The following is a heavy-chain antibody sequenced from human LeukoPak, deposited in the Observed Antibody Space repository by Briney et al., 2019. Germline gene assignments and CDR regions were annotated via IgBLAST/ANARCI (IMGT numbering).Heavy chain of an antibody. D-gene: IGHD3-22*01. CDR1: GYTFTSYG. CDR2: ISTYNGST. CDR3: ARGGDSSGLNRFAY. Sequence: GASVKVSCKASGYTFTSYGISWVRQAPGQGLEWMGWISTYNGSTNYAQKLQGRVTMTRDTSTSTAYMELRSLRSDDTAVYYCARGGDSSGLNRFAYWGQGTLVTVSS. V-gene: IGHV1-18*01. J-gene: IGHJ4*02.